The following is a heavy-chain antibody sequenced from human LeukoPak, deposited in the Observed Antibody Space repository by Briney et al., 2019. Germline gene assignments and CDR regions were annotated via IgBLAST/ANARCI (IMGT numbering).Heavy chain of an antibody. Sequence: GGSLRLSCAASGFTFSSYSMNWVRQAPGKGLEWVSSISSSSSYIYYADSVKGRFTISRDNAKNSLYLQMNSLRAEDTAVYYCAREGTAVATNFDYWGQGTLVTVSS. CDR2: ISSSSSYI. D-gene: IGHD5-18*01. CDR1: GFTFSSYS. J-gene: IGHJ4*02. V-gene: IGHV3-21*01. CDR3: AREGTAVATNFDY.